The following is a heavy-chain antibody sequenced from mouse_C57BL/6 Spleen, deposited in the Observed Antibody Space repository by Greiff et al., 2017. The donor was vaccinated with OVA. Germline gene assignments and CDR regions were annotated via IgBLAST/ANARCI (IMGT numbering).Heavy chain of an antibody. CDR1: GYSITSGYY. Sequence: ESGPGLVKPSQSLSLTCSVTGYSITSGYYWNWIRQFPGNKLEWMGYISYDGSNNYNPSLKNRISITRDTSMNQFFLKLNSVTTEDTATYYCARYYDYDEAWFAYWGQGTLVTVSA. D-gene: IGHD2-4*01. CDR3: ARYYDYDEAWFAY. V-gene: IGHV3-6*01. J-gene: IGHJ3*01. CDR2: ISYDGSN.